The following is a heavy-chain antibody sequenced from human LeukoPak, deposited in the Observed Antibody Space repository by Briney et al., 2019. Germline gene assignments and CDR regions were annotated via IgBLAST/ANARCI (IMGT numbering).Heavy chain of an antibody. J-gene: IGHJ6*02. CDR2: INHSGST. CDR1: VGSFSGYY. Sequence: SETLSLTCAVYVGSFSGYYWSWIRQPPGKGLEWIGEINHSGSTNYNPSLKSRVTISVDTSKNQFSLKLSSVTAADTAVYYCARGEAYYDFWSGFGNYYYYGMDVWGQGTTVTVSS. CDR3: ARGEAYYDFWSGFGNYYYYGMDV. D-gene: IGHD3-3*01. V-gene: IGHV4-34*01.